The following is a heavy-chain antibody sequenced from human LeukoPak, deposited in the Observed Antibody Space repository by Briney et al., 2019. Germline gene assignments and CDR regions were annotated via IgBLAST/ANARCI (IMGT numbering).Heavy chain of an antibody. CDR2: IHRGGNT. D-gene: IGHD3-10*01. CDR3: AGAKGPQPQVRLDY. Sequence: GGSLRLSCAASGFTFSSYAMSGARQAPGKGLEWVSTIHRGGNTYYAGSVTGRFTISRDNSENTLYLQMNSLRAEDTALYYCAGAKGPQPQVRLDYWGQGTLVTVSS. V-gene: IGHV3-66*01. CDR1: GFTFSSYA. J-gene: IGHJ4*02.